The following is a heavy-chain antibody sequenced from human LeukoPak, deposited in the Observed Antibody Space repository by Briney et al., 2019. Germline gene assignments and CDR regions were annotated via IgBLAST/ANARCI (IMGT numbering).Heavy chain of an antibody. Sequence: SETLSLTCTVSGGSISSGSYYWSWIRQPAGKGLEWIGRIYTSGSTNYNPSLKSRVTISVDTSKNQCSLKQSSVTAADTAVYYCARRRGYDSSGYYYNWGQGTLVTVSS. CDR2: IYTSGST. V-gene: IGHV4-61*02. CDR3: ARRRGYDSSGYYYN. D-gene: IGHD3-22*01. J-gene: IGHJ4*02. CDR1: GGSISSGSYY.